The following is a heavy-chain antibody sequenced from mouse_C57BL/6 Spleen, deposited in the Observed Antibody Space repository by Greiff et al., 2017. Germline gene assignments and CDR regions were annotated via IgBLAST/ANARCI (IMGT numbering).Heavy chain of an antibody. D-gene: IGHD2-5*01. CDR3: ARDQALSNFYYAMDY. CDR2: ISDGGSYT. J-gene: IGHJ4*01. Sequence: EVQRVESGGGLVKPGGSLKLSCAASGFTFSSYAMSWVRQTPEKRLEWVATISDGGSYTYYPDNVKGRFTISRDNAKNNLYLQMSHLKSEDTAMYYCARDQALSNFYYAMDYWGQGTSVTVSS. CDR1: GFTFSSYA. V-gene: IGHV5-4*01.